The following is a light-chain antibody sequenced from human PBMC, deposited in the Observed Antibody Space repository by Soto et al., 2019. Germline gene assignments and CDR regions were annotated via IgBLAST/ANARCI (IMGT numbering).Light chain of an antibody. V-gene: IGKV2-28*01. CDR1: QSLLHSNGYNY. CDR3: MQALQTPRT. J-gene: IGKJ1*01. Sequence: DIVMTQSPLSLPVTPGEPASISCRSSQSLLHSNGYNYLDWYLQKPGQSPQLLIYLGSNRASGVPDRFRGSGSGTDFTLKISRVVAEDAGVYYCMQALQTPRTFGQGTTVEIK. CDR2: LGS.